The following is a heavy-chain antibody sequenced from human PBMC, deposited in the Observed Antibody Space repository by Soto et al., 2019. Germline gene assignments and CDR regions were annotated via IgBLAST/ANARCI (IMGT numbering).Heavy chain of an antibody. CDR1: GFIFSNYD. CDR2: ISVSGDTT. J-gene: IGHJ5*02. Sequence: EVQLVESGGGLVKPGGSLRLSCAASGFIFSNYDMSWVRQAPGKGLEWVSAISVSGDTTYYADSVKGRFTISRDNSKNTLYLQMNTLRAEDTAVYYCAKNRNTGVAGTSCWFGPWGQGTLVTVSS. D-gene: IGHD6-19*01. CDR3: AKNRNTGVAGTSCWFGP. V-gene: IGHV3-23*04.